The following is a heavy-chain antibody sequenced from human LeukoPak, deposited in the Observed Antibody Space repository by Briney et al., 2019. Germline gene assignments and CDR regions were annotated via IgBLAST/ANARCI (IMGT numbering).Heavy chain of an antibody. CDR2: IIPIFATA. D-gene: IGHD3-3*01. V-gene: IGHV1-69*01. CDR1: GGTFSSYA. CDR3: ARADGFWSGYYGDYYYYMDV. J-gene: IGHJ6*03. Sequence: GASVKVSCKASGGTFSSYAISWVRQAPGQGLEWMGGIIPIFATANYARKFQGRVTITADESTSTAYMELRSLRSEDTAVDYCARADGFWSGYYGDYYYYMDVWGKGTTVTVSS.